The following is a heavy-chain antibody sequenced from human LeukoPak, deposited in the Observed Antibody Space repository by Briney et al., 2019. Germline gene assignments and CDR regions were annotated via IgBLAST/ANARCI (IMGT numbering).Heavy chain of an antibody. CDR2: INHSGST. V-gene: IGHV4-34*01. D-gene: IGHD3-22*01. Sequence: SETLSLTCAVYGGSFSGYYCSWIRQPPGKGLEWIGEINHSGSTNYNPSLKSRVTISVDTSKNQFSLKLSSVTAADTAVYYCARGPWYYDSSGYSPYFDYWGQGTLVTVSS. J-gene: IGHJ4*02. CDR3: ARGPWYYDSSGYSPYFDY. CDR1: GGSFSGYY.